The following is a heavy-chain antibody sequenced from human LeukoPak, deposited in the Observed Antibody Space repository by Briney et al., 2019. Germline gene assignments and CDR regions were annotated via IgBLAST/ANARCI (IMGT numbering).Heavy chain of an antibody. V-gene: IGHV6-1*01. CDR2: TYFRSKWYS. CDR1: GDSVSSNSAA. Sequence: SQTLSLTCALSGDSVSSNSAAWTWLRQSPSRGLEWLGRTYFRSKWYSDYTMSVKGRITINGDTSENQFSLQLNSVTPDDTAVYFCARSIPATGNNFDYWGQGTRVTVSS. CDR3: ARSIPATGNNFDY. D-gene: IGHD6-13*01. J-gene: IGHJ4*02.